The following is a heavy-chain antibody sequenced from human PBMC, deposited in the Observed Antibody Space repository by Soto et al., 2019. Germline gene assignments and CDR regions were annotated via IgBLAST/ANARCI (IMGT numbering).Heavy chain of an antibody. CDR3: ATGRTTVTNPYYYYGMDV. V-gene: IGHV1-2*04. CDR1: GYTFTVYY. J-gene: IGHJ6*02. D-gene: IGHD4-4*01. Sequence: ASVKVSCKASGYTFTVYYMHWVRQAPGQGLEWMGWVNPNSGGTNYAQKFQGWVTMTRDTSISTACMELSRLRSDDTAVYYCATGRTTVTNPYYYYGMDVWGQGTTVTVSS. CDR2: VNPNSGGT.